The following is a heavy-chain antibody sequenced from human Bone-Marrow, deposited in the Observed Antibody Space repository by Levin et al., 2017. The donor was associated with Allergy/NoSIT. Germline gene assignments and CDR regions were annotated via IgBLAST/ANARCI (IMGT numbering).Heavy chain of an antibody. V-gene: IGHV3-30*18. J-gene: IGHJ4*02. Sequence: LSLTCAASGFTFSSYGMHWVRQAPGKGLEWVAVISYDGSNKYYADSVKGRFTISRDNSKNTLYLQMNSLRAEDTAVYYCAKELERLVGFDYWGQGTLVTVSS. CDR2: ISYDGSNK. CDR3: AKELERLVGFDY. D-gene: IGHD1-1*01. CDR1: GFTFSSYG.